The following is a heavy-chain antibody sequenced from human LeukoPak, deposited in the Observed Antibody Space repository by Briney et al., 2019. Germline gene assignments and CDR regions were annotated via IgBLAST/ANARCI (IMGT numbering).Heavy chain of an antibody. CDR2: ISYDGSNK. Sequence: PGGSLRLSCAASGFTFSSYAMHWVRQAPGKGLEWVAVISYDGSNKYYADSVKGRFTISRDNSKNTLYLQMNSLRAEDTAVYYCARGRGSLLRDAFDIWGQGTMVTVSS. D-gene: IGHD1-26*01. CDR3: ARGRGSLLRDAFDI. CDR1: GFTFSSYA. V-gene: IGHV3-30-3*01. J-gene: IGHJ3*02.